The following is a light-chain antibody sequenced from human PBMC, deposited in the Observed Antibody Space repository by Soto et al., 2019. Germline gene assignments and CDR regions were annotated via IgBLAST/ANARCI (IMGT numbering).Light chain of an antibody. V-gene: IGKV3-20*01. J-gene: IGKJ5*01. CDR2: DTS. CDR1: HSVSSS. CDR3: QQYGSSPIT. Sequence: EIVLTQSPATLSLSPGERATLSCRASHSVSSSLAWYQQKPGQAPRLLISDTSNRATGIPARFSGSGSGTDFSLTISRLEPEDFAVYYCQQYGSSPITFGQGTRLEIK.